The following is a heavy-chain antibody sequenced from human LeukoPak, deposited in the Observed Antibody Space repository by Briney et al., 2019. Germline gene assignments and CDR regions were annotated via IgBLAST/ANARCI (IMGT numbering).Heavy chain of an antibody. CDR2: INTYVGST. CDR1: RFTFDDYG. J-gene: IGHJ5*02. V-gene: IGHV3-20*04. CDR3: ARAWKGVWSNWFPP. Sequence: GGSLRLSRAASRFTFDDYGMSWVRQAPGKGLESFSAINTYVGSTAYAASLKGRVTISKDNAKQSTNLQMNRMRAVDPTLHYCARAWKGVWSNWFPPGGQGSLATVSS. D-gene: IGHD2-21*01.